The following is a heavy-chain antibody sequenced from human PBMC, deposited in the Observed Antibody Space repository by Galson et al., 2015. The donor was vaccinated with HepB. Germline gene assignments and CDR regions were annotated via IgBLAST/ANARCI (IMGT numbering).Heavy chain of an antibody. CDR3: ARDLSIAAAVYYYGMDV. J-gene: IGHJ6*02. CDR1: GFTFSRYA. Sequence: SLRLSCAASGFTFSRYAMHWVRQAPGKGLEWVAVISYDGSNKYYADSVKGRFTISRDNSKNTLYLQMNSLRAEDTAVYYCARDLSIAAAVYYYGMDVWGQGTTVTVSS. V-gene: IGHV3-30-3*01. CDR2: ISYDGSNK. D-gene: IGHD6-13*01.